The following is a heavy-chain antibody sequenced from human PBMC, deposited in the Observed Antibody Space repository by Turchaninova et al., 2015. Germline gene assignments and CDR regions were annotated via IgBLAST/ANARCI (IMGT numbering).Heavy chain of an antibody. CDR1: XYTFTTHG. V-gene: IGHV1-18*01. CDR3: ARDPSNTSGYYAYMDV. Sequence: LVXXGAEVXKPGXXVKXXXEDXXYTFTTHGISWVRQAPGQGLEWMGWISCYNGDTHYAQGLQGRVTLTTDRSTRTAYMELRSLISDDTAVYYCARDPSNTSGYYAYMDVWGKGTTVTVSS. J-gene: IGHJ6*03. CDR2: ISCYNGDT. D-gene: IGHD3-22*01.